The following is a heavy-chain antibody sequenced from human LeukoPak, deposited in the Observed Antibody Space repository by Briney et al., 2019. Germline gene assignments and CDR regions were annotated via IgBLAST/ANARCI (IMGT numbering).Heavy chain of an antibody. D-gene: IGHD6-13*01. CDR1: GFTFSSYW. CDR3: AKDLAARQQLVFDY. J-gene: IGHJ4*02. CDR2: IKQDGSEK. V-gene: IGHV3-7*03. Sequence: PGGSLRLSCAASGFTFSSYWMSWVRQAPGKGLEWVANIKQDGSEKYYVDSVKGRFTISRDNSKNSLYLQMNSLRTEDTALYYCAKDLAARQQLVFDYWGQGTLVTVSS.